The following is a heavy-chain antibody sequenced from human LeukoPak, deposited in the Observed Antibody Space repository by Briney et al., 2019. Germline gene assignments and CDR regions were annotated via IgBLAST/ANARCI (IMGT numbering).Heavy chain of an antibody. D-gene: IGHD3-3*01. V-gene: IGHV1-2*02. CDR1: GYTFTGYY. J-gene: IGHJ4*02. CDR3: ARDDNYDFWSGYGYLDY. Sequence: ASVKVSCKASGYTFTGYYMHWVRQAPGQGLEWMGWINPNSGGTNYAQKFQGRVTMTRDTSISTAYMKLSRLRSDDTAVYYCARDDNYDFWSGYGYLDYWGQGTLVTVSS. CDR2: INPNSGGT.